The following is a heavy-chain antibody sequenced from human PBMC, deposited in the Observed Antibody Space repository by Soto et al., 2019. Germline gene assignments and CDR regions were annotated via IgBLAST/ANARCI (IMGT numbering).Heavy chain of an antibody. D-gene: IGHD6-19*01. CDR3: ARGLITGSHYSGGWYYFDS. J-gene: IGHJ4*02. CDR2: INHSGSA. CDR1: GESFSGYI. V-gene: IGHV4-34*01. Sequence: SETLSLTCAVYGESFSGYIWTWIRQTPGKGLQWIGQINHSGSASYDPSLKSRVTISVHTSNSQFSLELSSVTAADTAVYYCARGLITGSHYSGGWYYFDSWGQGTQVTVSS.